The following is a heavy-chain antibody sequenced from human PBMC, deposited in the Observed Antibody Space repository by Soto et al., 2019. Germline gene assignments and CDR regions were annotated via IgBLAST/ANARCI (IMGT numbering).Heavy chain of an antibody. CDR2: ISYDGSNK. J-gene: IGHJ6*02. Sequence: GGSLRLSCAASGFTFSSYGMHWVRQAPGKGLEWVAVISYDGSNKYYADSVKGRFTISRDNSKNTLYLQMNSLRADDTAVYYCAKEYYDFWSGYYSSRNYGMDVWGQGTTVTVSS. CDR1: GFTFSSYG. D-gene: IGHD3-3*01. V-gene: IGHV3-30*18. CDR3: AKEYYDFWSGYYSSRNYGMDV.